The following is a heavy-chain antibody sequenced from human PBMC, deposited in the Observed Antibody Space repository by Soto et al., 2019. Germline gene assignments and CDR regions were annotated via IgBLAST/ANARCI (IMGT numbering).Heavy chain of an antibody. CDR2: IYPYDSDT. D-gene: IGHD2-2*01. J-gene: IGHJ4*01. CDR1: GYSFTSYW. V-gene: IGHV5-51*01. CDR3: ARHLVGSTRGNFDY. Sequence: PGESLKISCKTSGYSFTSYWIGWVRQMPGKGMEWMGNIYPYDSDTRYSPSFQGQVTISADTSITTAYLQWSGLRASDTAMYFCARHLVGSTRGNFDYWGQGILVTVSS.